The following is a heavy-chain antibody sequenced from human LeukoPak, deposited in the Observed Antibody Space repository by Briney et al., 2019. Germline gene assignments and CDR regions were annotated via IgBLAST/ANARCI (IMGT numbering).Heavy chain of an antibody. CDR3: ARVADYCDGGSCYDC. CDR2: INPSGGST. CDR1: GYTFTSYY. Sequence: GASVKVSCKASGYTFTSYYMHWVRQAPGQGLEWMGIINPSGGSTSYTQKFQDRVTVTRDTSTSTVFMELSNLRSEDTAVYYCARVADYCDGGSCYDCWGQGTLVTVSS. J-gene: IGHJ4*02. V-gene: IGHV1-46*01. D-gene: IGHD2-15*01.